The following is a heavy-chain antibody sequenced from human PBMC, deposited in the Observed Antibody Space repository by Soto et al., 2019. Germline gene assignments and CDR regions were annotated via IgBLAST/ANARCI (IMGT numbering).Heavy chain of an antibody. CDR1: GYSISSSNL. V-gene: IGHV4-28*03. J-gene: IGHJ6*02. CDR3: ARDLWGYCGTDCYPLDV. D-gene: IGHD2-21*02. Sequence: SETLSLTCAVSGYSISSSNLWGWIRQPPGKGLEWIGYIYYSGTTYYNPSLKSRVTMSVDTSKNQFSLKLNSVTAADTAVYYCARDLWGYCGTDCYPLDVWGQGTTVT. CDR2: IYYSGTT.